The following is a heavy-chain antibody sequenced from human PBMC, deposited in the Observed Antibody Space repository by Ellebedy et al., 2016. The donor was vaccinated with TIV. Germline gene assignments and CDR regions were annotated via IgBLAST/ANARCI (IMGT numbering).Heavy chain of an antibody. J-gene: IGHJ6*02. D-gene: IGHD3-16*01. CDR2: ISSSGRST. CDR1: GFTFSSYA. Sequence: GESLKISCAASGFTFSSYAMSWVRQAPGKGLKWVSAISSSGRSTYYADSVKGRFNISRDNSKNTLYLQMNSQRAEYKVVYYCAKVRSLRDYVWGSYYYYAMDVWGQGTTVTVSS. V-gene: IGHV3-23*01. CDR3: AKVRSLRDYVWGSYYYYAMDV.